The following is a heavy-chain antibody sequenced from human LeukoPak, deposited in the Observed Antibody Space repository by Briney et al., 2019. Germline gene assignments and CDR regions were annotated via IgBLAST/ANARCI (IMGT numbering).Heavy chain of an antibody. Sequence: PSETLSLTCTVSGGSISSSSYYWGWIRQPPGKGLEWIGSMYYSGSTYYNPSLKSRLTMSVDTSKNQFSLKLSSVTAADTAVYYCAKSSGSLFDPWGQGTLVTVSS. V-gene: IGHV4-39*01. CDR2: MYYSGST. J-gene: IGHJ5*02. CDR1: GGSISSSSYY. CDR3: AKSSGSLFDP. D-gene: IGHD3-10*01.